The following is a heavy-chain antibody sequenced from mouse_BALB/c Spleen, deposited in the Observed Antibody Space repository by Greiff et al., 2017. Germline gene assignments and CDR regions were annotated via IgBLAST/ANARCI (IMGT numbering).Heavy chain of an antibody. Sequence: DVKLVESGGGLVKPGGSLKLSCAASGFTFSSYTMSWVRQTPEKRLEWVATISSGGGNTYYPDSVKGRFTISRDNAKNNLYLQMSSLRSEDTALYYCAREDYGDYWGQGTTLTVSS. CDR1: GFTFSSYT. J-gene: IGHJ2*01. V-gene: IGHV5-9*03. D-gene: IGHD2-4*01. CDR3: AREDYGDY. CDR2: ISSGGGNT.